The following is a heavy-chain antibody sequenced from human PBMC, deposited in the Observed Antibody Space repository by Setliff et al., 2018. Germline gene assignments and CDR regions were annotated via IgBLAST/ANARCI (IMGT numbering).Heavy chain of an antibody. V-gene: IGHV2-70*11. CDR3: ARSQYYYDSSGYYVYWFDP. J-gene: IGHJ5*02. CDR1: GGSISSGGYY. D-gene: IGHD3-22*01. Sequence: TLSLTCTVSGGSISSGGYYWSWIRQPAGKGLEWLARSDWDDDKYYSASLKTRLTVSRDIPKNQVVLTMTNMDPVDTATYYCARSQYYYDSSGYYVYWFDPWGQGTLVTVSS. CDR2: SDWDDDK.